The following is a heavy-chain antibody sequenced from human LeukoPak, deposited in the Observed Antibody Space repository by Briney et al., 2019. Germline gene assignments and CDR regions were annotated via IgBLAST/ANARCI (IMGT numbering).Heavy chain of an antibody. CDR1: GGSISTYY. CDR3: ARGNLGFGSGSYYWFDP. V-gene: IGHV4-59*08. CDR2: VYYSGST. D-gene: IGHD3-10*01. J-gene: IGHJ5*02. Sequence: PSETLSLTCTVSGGSISTYYWSWIRQRPGNGLECIGCVYYSGSTNYNPSLKSRVTISLDTSKNHFSLKLRSVTAADTALYYCARGNLGFGSGSYYWFDPWGQGTLVTVSS.